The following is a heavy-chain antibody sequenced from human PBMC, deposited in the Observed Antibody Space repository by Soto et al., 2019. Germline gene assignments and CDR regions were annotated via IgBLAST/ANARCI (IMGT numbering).Heavy chain of an antibody. D-gene: IGHD2-2*01. CDR1: GGSISSSNW. CDR2: IYHSGST. CDR3: ARVVGGYYYGMDV. J-gene: IGHJ6*02. V-gene: IGHV4-4*02. Sequence: QVQLQESGPGLVKPSGTLSLTCAVSGGSISSSNWWSWVRQPTGKGLEGIGEIYHSGSTNYNPSQKRRVTISVDKSKNQFSLKLSSLPAADTAVYYCARVVGGYYYGMDVWGQGTTVTVSS.